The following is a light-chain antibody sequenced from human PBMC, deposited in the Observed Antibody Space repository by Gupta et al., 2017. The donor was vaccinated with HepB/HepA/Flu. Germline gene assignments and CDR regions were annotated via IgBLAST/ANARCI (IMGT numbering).Light chain of an antibody. CDR3: CSYAGSNTLV. V-gene: IGLV2-8*01. Sequence: HSALTLPPSASGSPGQCVTLSSTRTSSDVGGYNYVSWYQQHPGKAPRLMIYEVSKRPSGVPDRFSGSKSGNTASLTISGLQAEDEADYYCCSYAGSNTLVFGGGTKLTVL. CDR1: SSDVGGYNY. CDR2: EVS. J-gene: IGLJ2*01.